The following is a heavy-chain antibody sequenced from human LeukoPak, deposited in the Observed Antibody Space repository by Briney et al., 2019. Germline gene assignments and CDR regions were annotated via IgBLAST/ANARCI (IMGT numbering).Heavy chain of an antibody. CDR1: GFTFSSYG. CDR3: ARDLVGYGGRGTPDY. V-gene: IGHV3-33*01. J-gene: IGHJ4*02. Sequence: AGGSLRLSCAASGFTFSSYGMHWVRQAPGKGLEWVAVIWYDGSNKYYADSVKGRFTISRDNSKNTLYLQMNSLRAEDTAVYYCARDLVGYGGRGTPDYWGQGTLVTVSS. D-gene: IGHD4-23*01. CDR2: IWYDGSNK.